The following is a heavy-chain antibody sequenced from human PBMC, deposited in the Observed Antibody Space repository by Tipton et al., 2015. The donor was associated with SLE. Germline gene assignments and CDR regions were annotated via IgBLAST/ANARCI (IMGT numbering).Heavy chain of an antibody. V-gene: IGHV3-30*03. CDR1: GLTFSSYG. J-gene: IGHJ4*02. CDR3: ARDSLITMIDF. CDR2: ISYDGNKQ. Sequence: SLRLSCVASGLTFSSYGFHWVRQAPGKGLEWVSAISYDGNKQYYAESVKGRFTISRDNAKNSVYLQMNSLRAEDTAVYYCARDSLITMIDFWGQGTLVTVSS. D-gene: IGHD3-22*01.